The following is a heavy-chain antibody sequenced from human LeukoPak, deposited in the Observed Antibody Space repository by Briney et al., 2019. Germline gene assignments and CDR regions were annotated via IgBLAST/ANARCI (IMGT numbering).Heavy chain of an antibody. CDR2: ISGSGGST. D-gene: IGHD5-18*01. CDR3: AKNAGYSYGYYFYY. V-gene: IGHV3-23*01. J-gene: IGHJ4*02. Sequence: LTGGSLTLSCAASGFTFSSYAMSWVRQAPGKGLEWVSSISGSGGSTSYADSVKGRFTISREKSKNTKYLQMKNLRAEDTAVYYCAKNAGYSYGYYFYYWGQGTLVTVSS. CDR1: GFTFSSYA.